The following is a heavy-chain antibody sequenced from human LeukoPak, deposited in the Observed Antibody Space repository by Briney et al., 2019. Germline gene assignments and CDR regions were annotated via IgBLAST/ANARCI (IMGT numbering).Heavy chain of an antibody. CDR2: INHSGST. Sequence: SETLSLTCAVYGGSFSGYYWSWIRQPPGKGLEWIGEINHSGSTNYNPSLKSRVTISVDTSKNQFSLKLSSVTAADTAVYYCARFGVPGYSYGYTYFDYWGQGTLVTVSS. CDR1: GGSFSGYY. CDR3: ARFGVPGYSYGYTYFDY. J-gene: IGHJ4*02. V-gene: IGHV4-34*01. D-gene: IGHD5-18*01.